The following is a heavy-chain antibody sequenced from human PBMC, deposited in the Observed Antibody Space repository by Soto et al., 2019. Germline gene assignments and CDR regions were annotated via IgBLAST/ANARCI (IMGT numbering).Heavy chain of an antibody. CDR1: GFTVSSNY. J-gene: IGHJ4*02. D-gene: IGHD6-19*01. V-gene: IGHV3-66*01. Sequence: EVQLVESGGGLVQPGGSLRLSCAASGFTVSSNYMSWVRQAPGKGLEWVSVIYSGGSTYYADSVKGRFTISRDNSKNTLYLKMNRLRAEDTAVYYCARERPYSSGWYHDYWGQGTLVTVSS. CDR3: ARERPYSSGWYHDY. CDR2: IYSGGST.